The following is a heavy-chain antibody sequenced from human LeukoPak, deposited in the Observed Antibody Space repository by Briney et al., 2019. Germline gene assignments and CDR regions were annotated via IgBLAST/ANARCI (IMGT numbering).Heavy chain of an antibody. V-gene: IGHV3-53*01. Sequence: GGSLRLSCTVSGFTVSSNSMSWVRQAPGKGPEWVSFIYSDNTHYSDSAKGRFTISRDNSKNTLYLQMNSLKTEDTAVYYCTTDHYDILTGYRPNDYWGQGTLVTVSS. D-gene: IGHD3-9*01. CDR3: TTDHYDILTGYRPNDY. CDR1: GFTVSSNS. J-gene: IGHJ4*02. CDR2: IYSDNT.